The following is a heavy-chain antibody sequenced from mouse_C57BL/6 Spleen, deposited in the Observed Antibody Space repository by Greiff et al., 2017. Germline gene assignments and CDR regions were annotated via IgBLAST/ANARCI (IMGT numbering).Heavy chain of an antibody. J-gene: IGHJ1*03. D-gene: IGHD6-1*01. CDR2: ISSGGDYI. CDR3: TRDPALFSFDV. Sequence: EVKLMESGEGLVKPGGSLKLSCAASGFTFSSYAMSWVRQTPEKRLEWVAYISSGGDYIYYADTVKGRFTISRDNARNTLYLQMSSLKSEDTAMYYCTRDPALFSFDVWGTGTTVTVSS. CDR1: GFTFSSYA. V-gene: IGHV5-9-1*02.